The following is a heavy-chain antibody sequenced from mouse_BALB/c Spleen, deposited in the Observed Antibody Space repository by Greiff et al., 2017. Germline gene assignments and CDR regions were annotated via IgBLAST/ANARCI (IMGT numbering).Heavy chain of an antibody. CDR1: GFTFSSYA. D-gene: IGHD2-3*01. CDR2: ISSGGSYT. V-gene: IGHV5-9-3*01. J-gene: IGHJ4*01. Sequence: DVMLVESGGGLVKPGGSLKLSCAASGFTFSSYAMSWVRQTPEKRLEWVATISSGGSYTYYPDSVKGRFTISRDNAKNTLYLQMSSLRSEDTAMYYCARHDGSYAMDYWGQGTSVTVSS. CDR3: ARHDGSYAMDY.